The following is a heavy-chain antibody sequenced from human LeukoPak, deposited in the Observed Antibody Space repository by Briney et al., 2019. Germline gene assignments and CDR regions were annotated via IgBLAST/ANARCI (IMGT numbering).Heavy chain of an antibody. Sequence: ASVKVSCKASGYTFTSYGISWVRQAPGQGLEWMGWISAYNGNTNYAQTLQGRVTMTTDTSTSTAYMELRSLRSDDTAVYYCARVGDCDSSGYFDYWGQGTLVTVSS. CDR3: ARVGDCDSSGYFDY. V-gene: IGHV1-18*01. J-gene: IGHJ4*02. CDR1: GYTFTSYG. D-gene: IGHD3-22*01. CDR2: ISAYNGNT.